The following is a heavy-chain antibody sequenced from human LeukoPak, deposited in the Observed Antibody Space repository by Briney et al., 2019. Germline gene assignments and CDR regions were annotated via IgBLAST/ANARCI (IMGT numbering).Heavy chain of an antibody. J-gene: IGHJ6*02. D-gene: IGHD5-12*01. Sequence: ASVKVSFKSSGGTFSNSAIIKLSQAPGQGLEWMGRIIPILGIANYAQKFQGRVTITADKSTSTAYMELSSLRSEDTAVYYCAREVSYSGYEHFSYCMDIWGQGTTVTVSS. CDR2: IIPILGIA. CDR1: GGTFSNSA. CDR3: AREVSYSGYEHFSYCMDI. V-gene: IGHV1-69*04.